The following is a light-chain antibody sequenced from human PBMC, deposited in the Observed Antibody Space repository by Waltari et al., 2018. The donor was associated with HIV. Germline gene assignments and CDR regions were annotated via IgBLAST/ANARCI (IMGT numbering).Light chain of an antibody. Sequence: SSLLTQTPSVSVAPGKPASITCGGKNIERKSVHWYQQKPGQAPLLVIYYDTDRPSGIPERFSGSNSGNTATLTISRVGDGDEADYYCQVWDSTSDHVLFGGGTRLTVL. V-gene: IGLV3-21*04. CDR3: QVWDSTSDHVL. J-gene: IGLJ2*01. CDR2: YDT. CDR1: NIERKS.